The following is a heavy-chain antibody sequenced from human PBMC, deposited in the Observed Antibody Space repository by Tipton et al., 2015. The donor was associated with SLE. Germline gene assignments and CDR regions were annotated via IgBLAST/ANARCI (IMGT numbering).Heavy chain of an antibody. D-gene: IGHD4-17*01. CDR3: ARGYRAGLSVRATVPANMDV. CDR1: GYSISEGYY. CDR2: IYKSGNT. V-gene: IGHV4-38-2*02. Sequence: TLSLTCTVSGYSISEGYYWGWIRQPPGKGLEWIANIYKSGNTYYNPSLKSRFTIALDTSRNHFSLMVSSVTAADTGVYYCARGYRAGLSVRATVPANMDVWGKGTTVTVSS. J-gene: IGHJ6*03.